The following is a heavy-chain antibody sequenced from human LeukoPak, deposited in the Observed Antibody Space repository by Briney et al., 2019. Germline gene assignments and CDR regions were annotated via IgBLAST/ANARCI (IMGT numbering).Heavy chain of an antibody. CDR2: INHSGST. V-gene: IGHV4-34*01. CDR1: GGSFSDYY. CDR3: ASGRRLREGWFDP. D-gene: IGHD3-10*01. J-gene: IGHJ5*02. Sequence: SETLSLTCAVYGGSFSDYYWSWIRQSPGKGLEWIGEINHSGSTNYNPSLKSRVSMSLDTSKKQFSLKLRSVTAADTAVFYCASGRRLREGWFDPWGQGILVTVSS.